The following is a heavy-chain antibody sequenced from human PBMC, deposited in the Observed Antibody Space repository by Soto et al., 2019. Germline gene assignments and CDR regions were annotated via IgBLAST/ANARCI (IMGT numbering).Heavy chain of an antibody. CDR1: GFTFSSYG. V-gene: IGHV3-30*03. D-gene: IGHD3-22*01. J-gene: IGHJ4*02. CDR2: ISYDGSNK. CDR3: LPDYYDSSGYYYVLDY. Sequence: GGSLRLSCAASGFTFSSYGMHWVRQAPGKGLEWVAVISYDGSNKYYADSVKGRFTISRDNSKNTLYLQMNSLRAEDTAVYYCLPDYYDSSGYYYVLDYWGQGTLVTAPQ.